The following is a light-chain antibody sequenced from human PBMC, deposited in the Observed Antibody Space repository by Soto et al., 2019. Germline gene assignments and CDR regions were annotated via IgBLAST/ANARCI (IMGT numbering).Light chain of an antibody. CDR1: QSVSSSSY. V-gene: IGKV3-20*01. Sequence: EIVLTQSPGTLSLSPGERATLSCRGSQSVSSSSYLAWYQQKPGQAPRLLIYGASSRATGIPDRFSGSGSGTDFTLTISRLEPEDFAVYYCHQYGSSPSYTFGQGTKLEIK. CDR2: GAS. CDR3: HQYGSSPSYT. J-gene: IGKJ2*01.